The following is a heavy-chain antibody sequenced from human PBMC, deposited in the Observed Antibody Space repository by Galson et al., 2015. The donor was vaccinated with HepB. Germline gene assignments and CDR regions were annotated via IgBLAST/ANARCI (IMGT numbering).Heavy chain of an antibody. Sequence: SVKVSCKASGYTFTSYGISWVRQAPGQGLEWMGWISAYIGNTNYAQKLQGRVTMTTDTSTSTAYMELRSLRSDDTAVYYCARDPYYDFWSGRVWGGFDYWGQGTLVTVSS. CDR2: ISAYIGNT. CDR3: ARDPYYDFWSGRVWGGFDY. V-gene: IGHV1-18*01. D-gene: IGHD3-3*01. CDR1: GYTFTSYG. J-gene: IGHJ4*02.